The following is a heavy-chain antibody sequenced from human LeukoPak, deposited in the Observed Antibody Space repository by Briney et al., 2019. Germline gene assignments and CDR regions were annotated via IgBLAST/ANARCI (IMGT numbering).Heavy chain of an antibody. J-gene: IGHJ4*02. CDR1: GGSISSYY. V-gene: IGHV4-59*12. CDR3: ARDARVQKWFGELLKTTTYYFDY. D-gene: IGHD3-10*01. Sequence: SGTLSLTCTVSGGSISSYYWSWIRQPPGKGLEWIGYIYYSGSTNYNPSLKSRVTISVDTSKNQFSLKLSSVTAADTAVYYCARDARVQKWFGELLKTTTYYFDYWGQGTLVTVSS. CDR2: IYYSGST.